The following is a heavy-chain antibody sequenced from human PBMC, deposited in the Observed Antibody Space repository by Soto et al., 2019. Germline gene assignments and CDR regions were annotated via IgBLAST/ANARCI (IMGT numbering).Heavy chain of an antibody. V-gene: IGHV4-34*01. CDR2: INHSGSP. Sequence: PSETLSLTCAVYGGSFSGYYWSWIRQPPGKGLEWIGEINHSGSPNYNPSLKSRVTISVDTSKNQFSLKLSSVTAADTAVYYCARGFVLSSYGSRANFYYYYGMDVWGQGTTVTVSS. CDR3: ARGFVLSSYGSRANFYYYYGMDV. J-gene: IGHJ6*02. CDR1: GGSFSGYY. D-gene: IGHD5-18*01.